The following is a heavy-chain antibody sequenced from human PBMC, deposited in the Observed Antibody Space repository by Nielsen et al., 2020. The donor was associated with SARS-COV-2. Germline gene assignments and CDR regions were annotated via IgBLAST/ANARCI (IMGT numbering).Heavy chain of an antibody. J-gene: IGHJ4*02. CDR3: AKDQSPYYYDSSGYYSGFDY. D-gene: IGHD3-22*01. V-gene: IGHV3-23*01. Sequence: WIRQPPGKGLEWVSAISGSGGSTYYADSVKGRFTISRDNSKNTLYPQMNSLRAEDTAVYYCAKDQSPYYYDSSGYYSGFDYWGQGTLVTVSS. CDR2: ISGSGGST.